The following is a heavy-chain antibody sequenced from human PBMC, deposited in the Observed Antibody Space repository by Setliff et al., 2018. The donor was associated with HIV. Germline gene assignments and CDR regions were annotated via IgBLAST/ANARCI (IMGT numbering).Heavy chain of an antibody. J-gene: IGHJ4*02. CDR1: GYTFAGYY. Sequence: ASVKVSCKASGYTFAGYYIHWFRQAPGQGLEWMGWVDPNSGAAKYAPRFQDRVTMTRDTSISTAYMELSRLRSDDTAVYYCARSNFWSGFGYGYWGQGTLVTVSS. CDR2: VDPNSGAA. CDR3: ARSNFWSGFGYGY. D-gene: IGHD3-3*01. V-gene: IGHV1-2*02.